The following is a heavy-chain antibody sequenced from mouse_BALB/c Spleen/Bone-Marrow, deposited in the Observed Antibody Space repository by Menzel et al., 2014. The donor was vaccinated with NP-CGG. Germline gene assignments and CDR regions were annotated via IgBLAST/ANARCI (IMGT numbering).Heavy chain of an antibody. CDR3: AREDYGSSPYYFDY. Sequence: EVKLVESGPEVVKPGASVKMSCKASGYTFTSYVMHWVKQKPGQGLEWIGYSNPDNDGTKYNEKFKGKATLTSDKSSSTAYMELSRLTSEDSAVYYCAREDYGSSPYYFDYWGQGTTLTVSS. CDR1: GYTFTSYV. D-gene: IGHD1-1*01. J-gene: IGHJ2*01. V-gene: IGHV1-14*01. CDR2: SNPDNDGT.